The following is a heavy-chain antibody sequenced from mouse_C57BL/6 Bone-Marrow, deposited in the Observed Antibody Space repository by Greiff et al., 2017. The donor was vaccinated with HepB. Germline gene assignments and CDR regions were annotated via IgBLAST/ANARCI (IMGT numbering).Heavy chain of an antibody. CDR1: GFTFTDYY. Sequence: EVKLMESGGGLVQPGGSLSLSCAASGFTFTDYYMSWVRQPPGKALEWLGFIRNKANGYTTEYSASVKGRFTISRDNSQSILYLQMNALRAEDSATYYCARYPYYYGSSPWYFDVWGTGTTVTVSS. J-gene: IGHJ1*03. V-gene: IGHV7-3*01. D-gene: IGHD1-1*01. CDR2: IRNKANGYTT. CDR3: ARYPYYYGSSPWYFDV.